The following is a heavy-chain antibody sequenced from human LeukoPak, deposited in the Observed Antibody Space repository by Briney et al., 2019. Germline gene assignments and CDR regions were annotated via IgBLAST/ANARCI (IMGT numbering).Heavy chain of an antibody. CDR3: TRGLNSYNWFDP. Sequence: ASVKVSCKASGYTFTSYYMHWVRQAPGQGLEWMGIINPSGGSTTYAQRFQGRVTMTRDTSTSTVYMELSSLRPEDTGVYYCTRGLNSYNWFDPWGQGTLVTVSS. CDR1: GYTFTSYY. D-gene: IGHD3/OR15-3a*01. CDR2: INPSGGST. J-gene: IGHJ5*02. V-gene: IGHV1-46*03.